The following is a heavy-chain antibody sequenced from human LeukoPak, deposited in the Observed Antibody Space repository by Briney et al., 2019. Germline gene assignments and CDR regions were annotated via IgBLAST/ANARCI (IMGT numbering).Heavy chain of an antibody. Sequence: NPSETLSLTCTVFGGSISSSSYYWGWIRQPPGKGLEWIGSIYYSGSTYYNPSLKSRVTISVDTSKNQFSLKLTSVTAADTAVYYCATNLYGSGNYFAYWGQGTLVTVSS. V-gene: IGHV4-39*07. CDR1: GGSISSSSYY. CDR2: IYYSGST. J-gene: IGHJ4*02. CDR3: ATNLYGSGNYFAY. D-gene: IGHD3-10*01.